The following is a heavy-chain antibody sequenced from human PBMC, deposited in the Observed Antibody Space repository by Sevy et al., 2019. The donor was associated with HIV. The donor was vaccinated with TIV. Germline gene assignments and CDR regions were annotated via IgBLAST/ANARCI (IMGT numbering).Heavy chain of an antibody. D-gene: IGHD6-19*01. V-gene: IGHV3-30*14. CDR3: AREAGYSTGWSPGNY. CDR1: GFTFSSHA. CDR2: ISYDGVIK. Sequence: GGSLRLSCAASGFTFSSHAMHWVRQAPGKGLEWVALISYDGVIKYYAESVKGRFTISRDNSKNTLYLQMNSLRADDTAVYYCAREAGYSTGWSPGNYWGPGTLVTVSS. J-gene: IGHJ4*02.